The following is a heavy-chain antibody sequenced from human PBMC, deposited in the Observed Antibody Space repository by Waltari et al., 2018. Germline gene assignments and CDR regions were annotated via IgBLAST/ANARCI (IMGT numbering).Heavy chain of an antibody. Sequence: EVHLVESGGVVILPGGSLRLSCMASWFSVDSNYVNWVRQAPGKGLEWVSVIYTGGTTYYADSVKGRFTISRDNSKNTLSLQMNSLRVEDTAMYYCAREGRGGALDYWGQGTLVTVSS. J-gene: IGHJ4*02. CDR1: WFSVDSNY. D-gene: IGHD2-21*01. V-gene: IGHV3-53*01. CDR3: AREGRGGALDY. CDR2: IYTGGTT.